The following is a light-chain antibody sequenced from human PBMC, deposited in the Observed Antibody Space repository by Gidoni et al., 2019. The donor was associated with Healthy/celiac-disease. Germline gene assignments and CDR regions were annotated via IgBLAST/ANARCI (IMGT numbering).Light chain of an antibody. J-gene: IGKJ4*02. V-gene: IGKV3-11*01. CDR1: QSVSSY. CDR2: DAS. Sequence: DIVLTQSPATLSVSPGERATLSCRASQSVSSYLAWYQQKPGQAPRLLIYDASNRATGIPARFSGSGSGTDFTLTISSLEPEDFAVYYCQQRSNWPKFGGGTKVEIK. CDR3: QQRSNWPK.